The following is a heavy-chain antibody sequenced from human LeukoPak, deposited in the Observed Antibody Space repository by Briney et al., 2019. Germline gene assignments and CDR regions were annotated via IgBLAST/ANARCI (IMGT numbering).Heavy chain of an antibody. CDR2: IYYSGST. J-gene: IGHJ3*02. Sequence: SETLSLTCTVSGGSISSYYWSWIRQPPGKGLEWIGYIYYSGSTNYNPSLKSRVTISVDTSKNQFSLKLSSVTAADTAVYYCARDRDYYDSSGYKGDAFDIWGQGTMDTVS. D-gene: IGHD3-22*01. V-gene: IGHV4-59*12. CDR1: GGSISSYY. CDR3: ARDRDYYDSSGYKGDAFDI.